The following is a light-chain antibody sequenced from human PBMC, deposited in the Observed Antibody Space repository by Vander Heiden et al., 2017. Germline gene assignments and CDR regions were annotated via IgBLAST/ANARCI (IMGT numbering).Light chain of an antibody. CDR2: GAS. CDR1: QSVSSN. V-gene: IGKV3-15*01. Sequence: IVMTQSPATLSVSPGERATLSCRASQSVSSNLAWYQQKPGQAPRLLIYGASTRATGIPARFSGSGYGTEFTLTISSRQSEDFAVYYCQQYNNWPPGTFGHGTKVDIK. CDR3: QQYNNWPPGT. J-gene: IGKJ3*01.